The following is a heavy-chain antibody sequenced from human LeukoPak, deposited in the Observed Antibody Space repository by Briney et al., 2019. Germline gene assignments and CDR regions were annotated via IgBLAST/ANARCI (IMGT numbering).Heavy chain of an antibody. V-gene: IGHV1-2*02. CDR3: ARDIYGGNGFDY. CDR2: INPHTGGT. D-gene: IGHD4-23*01. J-gene: IGHJ4*02. CDR1: GYTFTGCY. Sequence: ASVKVSCKASGYTFTGCYIYWVRQAPGQGLEWMGWINPHTGGTNFAQKFQGRVTMTRDTSISTAYMELSRLRSDDTAVYYCARDIYGGNGFDYWGQGTLVTVSS.